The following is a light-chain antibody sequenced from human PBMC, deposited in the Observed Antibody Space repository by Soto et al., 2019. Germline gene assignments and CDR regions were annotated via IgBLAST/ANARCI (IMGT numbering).Light chain of an antibody. CDR2: GAS. Sequence: EIVLTQSPATLSLSPAERATLSCRASQSISDTLAWYQQKPGQAPRLLIHGASTRAPGFPARFSGSGSGTDFTLTISSLQSEDFEVYYCQQYNNWPWTFGQGTKVDIK. V-gene: IGKV3-15*01. CDR1: QSISDT. CDR3: QQYNNWPWT. J-gene: IGKJ1*01.